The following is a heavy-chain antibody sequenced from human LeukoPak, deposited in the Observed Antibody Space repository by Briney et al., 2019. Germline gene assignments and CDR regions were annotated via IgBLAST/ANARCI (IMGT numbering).Heavy chain of an antibody. CDR1: GGSISSSSYY. D-gene: IGHD4-11*01. J-gene: IGHJ4*02. V-gene: IGHV4-39*07. CDR2: IYYSGST. CDR3: ASGPLNDYTVR. Sequence: SETLSLTCTVSGGSISSSSYYWGWIRQPPGKGLEWIGSIYYSGSTYYNPSLKSRVTISVDTSKNQFSLKLSSVTAADTAVYYCASGPLNDYTVRWGQGTLVTVSS.